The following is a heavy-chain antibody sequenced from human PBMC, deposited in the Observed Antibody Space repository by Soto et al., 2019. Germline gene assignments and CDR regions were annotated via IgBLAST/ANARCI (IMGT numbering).Heavy chain of an antibody. V-gene: IGHV1-3*02. CDR3: ARDSGHSSGWYGGFDY. CDR1: GYTFTSYA. J-gene: IGHJ4*02. D-gene: IGHD6-19*01. CDR2: SNAGNGNT. Sequence: ASVKVSCKASGYTFTSYAMHWVRQAPGQRLEWMGWSNAGNGNTKYSQEFQGRVTITRDTSASTAYMELSSLRSEDMAVYYCARDSGHSSGWYGGFDYWGQGTLVTVSS.